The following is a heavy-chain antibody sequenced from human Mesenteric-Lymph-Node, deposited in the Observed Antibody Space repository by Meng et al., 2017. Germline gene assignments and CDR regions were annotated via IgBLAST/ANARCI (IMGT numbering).Heavy chain of an antibody. CDR3: ARELIAAAGKDY. Sequence: SETLSLTCAVYGGSFSGYYWSWIRQPPGKGLEWIGEINHSGSTNCNPSLKSRVTISVDTSKNQFSLKLSSVTAADTAVYYCARELIAAAGKDYWGQGTLVTVSS. V-gene: IGHV4-34*01. J-gene: IGHJ4*02. D-gene: IGHD6-13*01. CDR1: GGSFSGYY. CDR2: INHSGST.